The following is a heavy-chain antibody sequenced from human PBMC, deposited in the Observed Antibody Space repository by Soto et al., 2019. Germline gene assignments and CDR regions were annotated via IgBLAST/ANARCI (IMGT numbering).Heavy chain of an antibody. CDR3: AHTYSSSSCCWFDP. D-gene: IGHD6-6*01. V-gene: IGHV2-5*02. Sequence: QITLKESGPTLVKPTQTLTLTCTFSGFSPSTSGVGVGWIRQPPGKALEWLALIYWDDDKRYSPSLKSRLTITKDTSKNQVVLTMTNMDPVDTATYYCAHTYSSSSCCWFDPWGQGTLVTVSS. CDR1: GFSPSTSGVG. J-gene: IGHJ5*02. CDR2: IYWDDDK.